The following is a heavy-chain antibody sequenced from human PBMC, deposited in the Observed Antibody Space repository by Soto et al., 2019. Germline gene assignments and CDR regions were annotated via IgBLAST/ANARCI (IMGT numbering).Heavy chain of an antibody. D-gene: IGHD3-22*01. CDR1: GYTFTTFA. J-gene: IGHJ4*02. CDR2: INPDNGHT. Sequence: ASVKVSCKASGYTFTTFAIHWVRQAPGQRPEWMGWINPDNGHTRYSQKFQGRVTITRDTSASAAYMELSSLRSDDTAVYYCATDPHYYDTTGCCLDNWGQGTLVTVSS. CDR3: ATDPHYYDTTGCCLDN. V-gene: IGHV1-3*01.